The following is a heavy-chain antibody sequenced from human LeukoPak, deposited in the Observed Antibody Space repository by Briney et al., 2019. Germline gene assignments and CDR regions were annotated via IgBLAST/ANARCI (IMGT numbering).Heavy chain of an antibody. CDR2: INPNSGGT. CDR1: GYTFTGYY. CDR3: ARDRVGATPYYYYYYDMDV. J-gene: IGHJ6*02. Sequence: ASVKVSRKASGYTFTGYYMHWVRQAPGQGLEWMGWINPNSGGTNSAQKFQGRITMTRDTSISTAYMELSRLRSDDTAVYYCARDRVGATPYYYYYYDMDVWGQGTTVTVSS. V-gene: IGHV1-2*02. D-gene: IGHD1-26*01.